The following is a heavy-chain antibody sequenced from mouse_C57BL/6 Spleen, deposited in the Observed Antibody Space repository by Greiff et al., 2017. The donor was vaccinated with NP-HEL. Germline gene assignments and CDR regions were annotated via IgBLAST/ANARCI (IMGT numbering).Heavy chain of an antibody. CDR1: GYAFSSSW. J-gene: IGHJ4*01. D-gene: IGHD2-2*01. Sequence: VQLQQSGPELVKPGASVKISCKASGYAFSSSWMNWVKQRPGKGLEWIGRIYPGDGDTNYNGKFKGKATLTVDKSSSTAYMQLSSLTSEDSAVYFCARGGYEVVMDYWGQGTSGTVSS. CDR3: ARGGYEVVMDY. CDR2: IYPGDGDT. V-gene: IGHV1-82*01.